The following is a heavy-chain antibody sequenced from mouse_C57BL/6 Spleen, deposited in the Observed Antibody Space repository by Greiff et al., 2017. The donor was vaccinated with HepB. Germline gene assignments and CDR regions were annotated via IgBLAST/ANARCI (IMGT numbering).Heavy chain of an antibody. J-gene: IGHJ4*01. D-gene: IGHD1-1*01. CDR2: IDPSDSYT. V-gene: IGHV1-69*01. CDR3: ARSFITTVVSMDY. CDR1: GYTFTSYW. Sequence: QVQLKQPGAELVMPGASVKLSCKASGYTFTSYWMHWVKQRPGQGLEWIGEIDPSDSYTNYNQKFKGKSTLTVDKSSSTAYMQLSSLTSEDSAVYYCARSFITTVVSMDYWGQGTSVTVSS.